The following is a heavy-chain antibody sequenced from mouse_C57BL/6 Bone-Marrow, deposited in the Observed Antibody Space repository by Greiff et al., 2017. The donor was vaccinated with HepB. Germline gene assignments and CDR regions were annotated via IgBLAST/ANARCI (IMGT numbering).Heavy chain of an antibody. J-gene: IGHJ3*02. D-gene: IGHD1-1*01. V-gene: IGHV5-9*01. Sequence: EVQLVESGGGLVKPGGSLKLSCAASGFTFSSYTMSWVRQTPEKRLEWVATISGGGGNTYYPNSVKGRFTISRDNAKNTLYLQMSRLRSEDTALYYCARKALLRGWGQGTLVTVSA. CDR2: ISGGGGNT. CDR1: GFTFSSYT. CDR3: ARKALLRG.